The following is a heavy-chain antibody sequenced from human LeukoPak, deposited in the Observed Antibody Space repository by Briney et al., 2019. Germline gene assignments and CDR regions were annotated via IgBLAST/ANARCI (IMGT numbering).Heavy chain of an antibody. CDR1: GGSISSGGYY. V-gene: IGHV4-31*03. CDR3: ARDIEEEQQGRFDP. J-gene: IGHJ5*02. Sequence: SETLSLTCTVSGGSISSGGYYWSWIRQHPGTGLEWLGYIYYSGSTYYNPSLKSRVTITVDTSKNQFSLKLSSVTAADTAVYYCARDIEEEQQGRFDPWGQGTLVTVS. D-gene: IGHD6-13*01. CDR2: IYYSGST.